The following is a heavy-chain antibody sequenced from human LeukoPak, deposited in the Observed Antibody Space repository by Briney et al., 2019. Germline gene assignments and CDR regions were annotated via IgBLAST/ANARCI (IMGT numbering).Heavy chain of an antibody. D-gene: IGHD3-22*01. CDR1: GYTFTSYY. J-gene: IGHJ1*01. CDR3: ARNLASPADSRGYYAFQH. CDR2: INPSGGST. V-gene: IGHV1-46*01. Sequence: ASVKVSCKASGYTFTSYYMHWVRQAPGQGLEWMGIINPSGGSTSYAQKFQGRVTMTRDTSTSTVYMELSSPRSEDTAVYYCARNLASPADSRGYYAFQHWGQGTPVTVSS.